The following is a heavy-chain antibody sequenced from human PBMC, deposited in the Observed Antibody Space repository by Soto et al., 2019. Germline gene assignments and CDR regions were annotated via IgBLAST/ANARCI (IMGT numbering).Heavy chain of an antibody. CDR3: ARERIGYGSGSYYYYGMDV. D-gene: IGHD3-10*01. V-gene: IGHV4-31*03. Sequence: SETLSLTCTVSGGSISSGGYYWSWIRQHPGKGLEWIGYIYYSGSTYYNPSLKSRVTISVDTSKNQFSLKLSSVTAADTAVYYCARERIGYGSGSYYYYGMDVWGQGTTVTVSS. CDR2: IYYSGST. CDR1: GGSISSGGYY. J-gene: IGHJ6*02.